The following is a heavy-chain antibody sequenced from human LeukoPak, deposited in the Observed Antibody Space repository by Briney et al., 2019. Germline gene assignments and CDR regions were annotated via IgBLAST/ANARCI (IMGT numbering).Heavy chain of an antibody. V-gene: IGHV4-4*07. CDR1: GGSISSYY. J-gene: IGHJ5*02. D-gene: IGHD3-3*01. CDR2: IYTSGST. CDR3: ARVEVNYDFWSGYYYWFDP. Sequence: SETLSLTCTVSGGSISSYYWSWIRQPAGKGLEWIGRIYTSGSTNYNPSLKSRVTMSVDTSKNQFSLKLGSVTAADTAVYYCARVEVNYDFWSGYYYWFDPWGQGTLVTVSS.